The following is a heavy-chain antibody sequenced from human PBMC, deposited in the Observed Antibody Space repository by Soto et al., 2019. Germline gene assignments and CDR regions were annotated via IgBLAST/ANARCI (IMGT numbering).Heavy chain of an antibody. CDR1: GYKFIGYS. CDR2: IDPSDSYT. D-gene: IGHD1-1*01. J-gene: IGHJ4*02. V-gene: IGHV5-10-1*03. Sequence: EVQLVQSGAEVKKPGESLTISCKGSGYKFIGYSISWVRQMPGKGLEWVGRIDPSDSYTSYSPSFQGHVTISVDKSISTAYLQWRSLQASDTAKYYCVRHGNGTPYYCDFWGRGTLVPVSS. CDR3: VRHGNGTPYYCDF.